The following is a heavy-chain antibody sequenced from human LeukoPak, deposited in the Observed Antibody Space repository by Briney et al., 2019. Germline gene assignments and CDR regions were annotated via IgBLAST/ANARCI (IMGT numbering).Heavy chain of an antibody. D-gene: IGHD3-22*01. J-gene: IGHJ4*02. CDR1: GGSISSSNW. Sequence: ETLSLTCAVSGGSISSSNWWSWVRPAPGKGLEWVSVLYTGGGTDHADSVKGRFTISRDNSKNTLSLQMNSLRAEDTAIYYCTRSGYRHPYHFDSWGQGTLVTVSS. CDR2: LYTGGGT. V-gene: IGHV3-53*01. CDR3: TRSGYRHPYHFDS.